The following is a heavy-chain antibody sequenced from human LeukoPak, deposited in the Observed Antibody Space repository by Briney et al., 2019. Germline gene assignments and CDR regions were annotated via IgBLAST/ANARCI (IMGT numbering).Heavy chain of an antibody. CDR3: TRVGEGRVPRTPFDY. CDR1: GFTFGDYA. V-gene: IGHV3-49*03. CDR2: IRSKAYGGTT. J-gene: IGHJ4*02. Sequence: GGSLRLSCTASGFTFGDYAMSWFRQAPGKGLEWVGFIRSKAYGGTTEYAASVKGRFTISRDDSKSIAYLQMNSLKTEDTAVYYCTRVGEGRVPRTPFDYWGQGTLVTVSS. D-gene: IGHD3-10*01.